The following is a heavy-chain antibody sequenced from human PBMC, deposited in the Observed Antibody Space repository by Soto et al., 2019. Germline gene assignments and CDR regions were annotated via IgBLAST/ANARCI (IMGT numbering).Heavy chain of an antibody. D-gene: IGHD2-21*02. CDR1: GYTFSNYA. J-gene: IGHJ2*01. CDR2: INAGNGNT. CDR3: ARDGLYCGGDCYHFWYFDL. Sequence: QVQLVQSGAEEKKSGASVKVSCKASGYTFSNYAMHWVRQAPGQRLEWMGWINAGNGNTRSSQRFQGRVTISRDTSASTAYMELASLRSEDTAVYYCARDGLYCGGDCYHFWYFDLWGRGTLVTVSS. V-gene: IGHV1-3*05.